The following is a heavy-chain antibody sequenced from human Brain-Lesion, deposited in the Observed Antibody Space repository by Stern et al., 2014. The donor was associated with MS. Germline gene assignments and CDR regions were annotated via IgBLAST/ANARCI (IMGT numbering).Heavy chain of an antibody. J-gene: IGHJ6*02. V-gene: IGHV4-61*02. D-gene: IGHD2-2*01. CDR2: IFNSGST. Sequence: QLQLQESGPGLVKPSQTLSLSCTVSGGSISSGGYYWSWIRQPAGKGLEWIGRIFNSGSTSYNPSLQSRVTISIDTSKKQISLRLNSMTAADTAVYYCARGRVVPGFQYYATDVWGQGTTVIVSS. CDR1: GGSISSGGYY. CDR3: ARGRVVPGFQYYATDV.